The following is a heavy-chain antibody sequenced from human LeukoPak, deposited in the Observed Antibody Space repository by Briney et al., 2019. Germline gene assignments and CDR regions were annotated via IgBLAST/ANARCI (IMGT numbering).Heavy chain of an antibody. CDR1: GFTFSSYS. Sequence: KAGGSLRLSCAASGFTFSSYSMNWVRQAPGKVLEWVSSISSSSSYIYYADSVKGRFTISRDNAKNSLYLQMNSLRAEDTAVYYCASTKYYDFWSGYSLVDYWGQGTLVTVSS. V-gene: IGHV3-21*01. CDR3: ASTKYYDFWSGYSLVDY. J-gene: IGHJ4*02. D-gene: IGHD3-3*01. CDR2: ISSSSSYI.